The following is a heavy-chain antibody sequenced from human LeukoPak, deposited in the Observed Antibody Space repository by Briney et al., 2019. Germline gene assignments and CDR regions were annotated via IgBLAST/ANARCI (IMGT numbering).Heavy chain of an antibody. J-gene: IGHJ4*02. D-gene: IGHD4-17*01. CDR2: MFHSGTT. V-gene: IGHV4-38-2*02. CDR1: GYSISSGYY. Sequence: SETLSLTCTVSGYSISSGYYWGWIRQPPGKGLEWIGSMFHSGTTYYNPSLKSRVTISVDTSKNQFSLKLSSVTAADTAVYYCARRRTVTTFQWYEIRVQHFDYWGQGTLVTVSS. CDR3: ARRRTVTTFQWYEIRVQHFDY.